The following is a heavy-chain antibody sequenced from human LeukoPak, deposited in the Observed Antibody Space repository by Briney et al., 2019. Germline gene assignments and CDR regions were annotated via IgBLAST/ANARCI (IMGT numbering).Heavy chain of an antibody. CDR1: GFPSIGSA. V-gene: IGHV3-73*01. Sequence: PGGSLKLSFPVSGFPSIGSAMHWVRQASGKGREGVGRIRSKAKSYATAYAASVKGRFTISRDDSKNTAYLQMNSLKTEDTAVYYCASSGYDDGMDVWGQGTTVTVSS. D-gene: IGHD1-26*01. J-gene: IGHJ6*02. CDR2: IRSKAKSYAT. CDR3: ASSGYDDGMDV.